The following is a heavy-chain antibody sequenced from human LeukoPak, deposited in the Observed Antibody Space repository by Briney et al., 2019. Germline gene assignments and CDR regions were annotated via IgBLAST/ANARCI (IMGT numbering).Heavy chain of an antibody. Sequence: PGGSLRLSCAASGFTFSSYSMNWVRQAPGKGLEWVSSISSSGNYIYYADSVRGRFTIARDNAKNSLFLQMNSLRAEDTAVYYCAIVKEASAFDIWGQGTMVTVSS. J-gene: IGHJ3*02. D-gene: IGHD5-12*01. CDR3: AIVKEASAFDI. CDR1: GFTFSSYS. V-gene: IGHV3-21*01. CDR2: ISSSGNYI.